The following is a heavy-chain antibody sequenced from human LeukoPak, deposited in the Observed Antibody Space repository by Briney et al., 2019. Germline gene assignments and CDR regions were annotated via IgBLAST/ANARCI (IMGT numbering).Heavy chain of an antibody. CDR3: ARDQRYYYDSSGHFDC. V-gene: IGHV3-48*01. D-gene: IGHD3-22*01. Sequence: GGSLRLSCAASGFTFSNYSMNWVRQTPGKGLEWVSYISSSRSTIHYADSVKGRFTISRDNAKKSLYLQMNSLRAEDTAVYYCARDQRYYYDSSGHFDCWGQGALVTVSS. CDR1: GFTFSNYS. J-gene: IGHJ4*02. CDR2: ISSSRSTI.